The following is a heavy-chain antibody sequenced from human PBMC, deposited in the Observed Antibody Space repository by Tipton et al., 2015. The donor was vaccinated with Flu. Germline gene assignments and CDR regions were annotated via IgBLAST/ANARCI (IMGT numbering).Heavy chain of an antibody. V-gene: IGHV3-64*01. CDR2: ISIDGGST. CDR1: GFTFSSYA. D-gene: IGHD7-27*01. Sequence: GSLRLSCTASGFTFSSYAMHWVRQAPGKGLEYVSAISIDGGSTYYANSVKGRFTISRDNSKNTLYLQMNTLRAEDTAVYYCARETGEYYFDYWGQGTLVTVSS. J-gene: IGHJ4*02. CDR3: ARETGEYYFDY.